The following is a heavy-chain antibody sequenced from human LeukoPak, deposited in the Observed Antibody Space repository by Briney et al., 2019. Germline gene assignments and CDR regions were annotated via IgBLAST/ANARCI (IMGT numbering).Heavy chain of an antibody. CDR3: AKDEDIVVVPAGLDY. V-gene: IGHV4-4*02. CDR2: MYLSGTT. D-gene: IGHD2-2*01. CDR1: GDSINSLDL. J-gene: IGHJ4*02. Sequence: SETLSLTCTVSGDSINSLDLWSWVRQPPGKGLEWIGEMYLSGTTHSNPSVKSRVTISIDKSKNQFFLNLSSVTAADTAVYYCAKDEDIVVVPAGLDYWGQGTLVTVSS.